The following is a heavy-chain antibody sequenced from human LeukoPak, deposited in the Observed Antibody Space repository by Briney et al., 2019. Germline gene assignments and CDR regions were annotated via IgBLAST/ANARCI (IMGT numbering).Heavy chain of an antibody. J-gene: IGHJ6*02. V-gene: IGHV3-33*01. CDR1: GFTFSSYG. Sequence: GGSLRLSCAASGFTFSSYGMHWVRQAPGKGLAWVAVIWYDGSNKYYADSVKGRFTISRDNSKNTLYLQMNSLRAEDTAVYYCARDGRVYYYYYGMDVWGQGTTVTVSS. CDR2: IWYDGSNK. D-gene: IGHD6-13*01. CDR3: ARDGRVYYYYYGMDV.